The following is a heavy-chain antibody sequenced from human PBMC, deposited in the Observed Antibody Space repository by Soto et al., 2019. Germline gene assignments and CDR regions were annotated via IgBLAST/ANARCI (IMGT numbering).Heavy chain of an antibody. Sequence: SGPTLVNPTQTLTLTCTFSGFSLSTSGVGVGWIRQPPGKALEWLALIYWDDDKRYSPSLKSRLTITKDTSKNQVVLTMTNMDPVDTATYYCAHMVIEGHQQGPIDYYDYLDVWGQGSTVTVSS. J-gene: IGHJ6*03. V-gene: IGHV2-5*02. CDR1: GFSLSTSGVG. D-gene: IGHD6-13*01. CDR2: IYWDDDK. CDR3: AHMVIEGHQQGPIDYYDYLDV.